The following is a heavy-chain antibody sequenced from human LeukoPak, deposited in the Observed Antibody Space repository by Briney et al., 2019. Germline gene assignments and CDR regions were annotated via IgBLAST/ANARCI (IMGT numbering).Heavy chain of an antibody. J-gene: IGHJ4*02. CDR3: ARGTISNHPLYDFDY. D-gene: IGHD2-2*02. Sequence: GASVKVSCKASGYTFTNYDINWVRQATGQGLEWMGWMNPNSGNTGYAQKFQGRVTMTRNTSISTAHMELSSLRSEDTAVYYCARGTISNHPLYDFDYWGQGTLVTVSS. V-gene: IGHV1-8*01. CDR1: GYTFTNYD. CDR2: MNPNSGNT.